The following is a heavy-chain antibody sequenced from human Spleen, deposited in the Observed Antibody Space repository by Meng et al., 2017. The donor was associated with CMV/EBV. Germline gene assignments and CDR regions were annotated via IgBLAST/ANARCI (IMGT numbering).Heavy chain of an antibody. CDR3: ARGKYDSSGFDY. CDR1: GGSFSGYY. V-gene: IGHV4-34*01. Sequence: SETLSLTCAVYGGSFSGYYWSWIRQPPGKGLEWIGEINHSGSTNYNPSLKSRVTTSVDTSKNQFSLKLSSVTAADTAVYYCARGKYDSSGFDYWGQGTLVTVSS. CDR2: INHSGST. J-gene: IGHJ4*02. D-gene: IGHD3-22*01.